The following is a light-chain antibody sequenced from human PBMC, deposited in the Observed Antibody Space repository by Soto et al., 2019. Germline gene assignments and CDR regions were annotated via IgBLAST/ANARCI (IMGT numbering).Light chain of an antibody. J-gene: IGLJ1*01. CDR3: SSYMGSNTYG. CDR2: GVN. CDR1: SSDVGTYAY. V-gene: IGLV2-8*01. Sequence: QSALTQPPSASGSLGQSVTVSCTGSSSDVGTYAYVSWYQHRPGTAPKLLIYGVNKRPSGVPDRFSGSKSGSTASLTVSGLQAEDEADYYCSSYMGSNTYGFGSGTKLTVL.